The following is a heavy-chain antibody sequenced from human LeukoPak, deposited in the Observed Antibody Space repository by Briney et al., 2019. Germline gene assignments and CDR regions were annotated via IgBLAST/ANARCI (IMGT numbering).Heavy chain of an antibody. CDR1: GGSISSYY. Sequence: SETLSLTRTVSGGSISSYYWSWIRQPPGKGLEWIGYIYYSGSTNYNPSLKSRVTISVDTSKNQFSLKLSSVTAADTAVYYCARHEDGYNPNFDYWGQGTLVTVSS. V-gene: IGHV4-59*08. CDR3: ARHEDGYNPNFDY. D-gene: IGHD5-24*01. CDR2: IYYSGST. J-gene: IGHJ4*02.